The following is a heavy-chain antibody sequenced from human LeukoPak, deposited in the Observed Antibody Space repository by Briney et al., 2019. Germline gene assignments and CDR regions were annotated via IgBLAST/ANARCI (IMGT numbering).Heavy chain of an antibody. CDR1: GGTFSSYA. J-gene: IGHJ6*03. CDR3: ARDPPCAGGSCYVSHRDYYYYMDV. Sequence: GASVKVSCKASGGTFSSYAISWVRQAPGQGIEGMGRIIPIFGTANYAQKFQGRVTITTDESTSTAYMELSSLRSEDTAVYYCARDPPCAGGSCYVSHRDYYYYMDVWGKGTTVTVSS. CDR2: IIPIFGTA. V-gene: IGHV1-69*05. D-gene: IGHD2-15*01.